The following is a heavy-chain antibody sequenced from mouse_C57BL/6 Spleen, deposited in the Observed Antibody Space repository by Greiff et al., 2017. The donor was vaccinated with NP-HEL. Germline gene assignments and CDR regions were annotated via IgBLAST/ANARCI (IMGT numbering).Heavy chain of an antibody. CDR1: GYTFTSYW. Sequence: QVQLQQPGAELVRPGSSVKLSCKASGYTFTSYWMDWVKQRPGQGLEWIGNIYPSDSETHYNQKFKDKATLTVDKSSSTAYMQLSSLTSEDSAVYYCARGLYYGSSHWGQGTTLTVSS. J-gene: IGHJ2*01. CDR2: IYPSDSET. V-gene: IGHV1-61*01. CDR3: ARGLYYGSSH. D-gene: IGHD1-1*01.